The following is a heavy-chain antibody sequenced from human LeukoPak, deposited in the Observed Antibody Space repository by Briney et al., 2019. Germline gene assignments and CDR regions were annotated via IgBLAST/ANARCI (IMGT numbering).Heavy chain of an antibody. CDR3: ARGSGSYYIY. CDR2: IKQDGSEK. D-gene: IGHD1-26*01. Sequence: GGSLRLFCAASGFTFNNYWMRWVRQTTGKGLEWVANIKQDGSEKYYVDSVKGRFTIYRDNAKNSLYLQMNSLRAEDTAVYYCARGSGSYYIYWGQGTLVTVSS. V-gene: IGHV3-7*01. CDR1: GFTFNNYW. J-gene: IGHJ4*02.